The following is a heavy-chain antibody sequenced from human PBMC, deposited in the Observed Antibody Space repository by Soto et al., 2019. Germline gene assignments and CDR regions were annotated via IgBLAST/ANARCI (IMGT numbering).Heavy chain of an antibody. J-gene: IGHJ4*02. CDR2: IIPILGIA. D-gene: IGHD2-21*01. CDR1: GGTFSSYT. Sequence: QVQLVQSGAEVKKPGSSVKVSCKASGGTFSSYTISWVRQAPGQGLEWMGRIIPILGIANYAQKFQGRVTITADKSTITAYMELSSLRSEDTAVYYCAGPKPQRGSRFLFAYWGQGTLVTVSS. CDR3: AGPKPQRGSRFLFAY. V-gene: IGHV1-69*02.